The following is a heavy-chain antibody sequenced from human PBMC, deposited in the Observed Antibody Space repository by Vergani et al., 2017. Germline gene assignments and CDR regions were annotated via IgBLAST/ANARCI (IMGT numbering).Heavy chain of an antibody. CDR2: IHTGGST. J-gene: IGHJ6*03. Sequence: QVQLQESGPGLVKPSQTLSLTCTVSGGSISSGDYYWSWIRQPPGKGLEWIGYIHTGGSTDLNPSFKSRVSISVDTSKSQFSLKLNSVTVADTAVYYCARETVVTSWDGYRFHYMDVWGKGTTVTVSS. CDR1: GGSISSGDYY. CDR3: ARETVVTSWDGYRFHYMDV. D-gene: IGHD3-16*02. V-gene: IGHV4-30-4*08.